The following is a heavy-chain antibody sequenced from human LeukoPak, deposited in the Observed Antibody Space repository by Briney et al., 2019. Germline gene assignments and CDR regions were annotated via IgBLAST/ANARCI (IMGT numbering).Heavy chain of an antibody. CDR3: ARDEDSLFDY. CDR2: ISSSSSTI. CDR1: GFTFSSYS. Sequence: PGGSLRLSYAASGFTFSSYSMNWVRQAPGKGLEWVSYISSSSSTIYYADSVKGRFTISRDNAKNSLYLQMNSLRAEDTAVYYCARDEDSLFDYWGQGTLVTVSS. J-gene: IGHJ4*02. D-gene: IGHD2-21*01. V-gene: IGHV3-48*01.